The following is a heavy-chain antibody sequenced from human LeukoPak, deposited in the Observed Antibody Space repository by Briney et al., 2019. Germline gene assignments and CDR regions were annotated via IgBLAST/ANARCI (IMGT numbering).Heavy chain of an antibody. D-gene: IGHD1-1*01. V-gene: IGHV4-34*01. J-gene: IGHJ5*02. Sequence: SETLSLTCAVYGGSFSGYYWSWIRQPPGKGLEWIGEINHSGSTNYNPSLKSRVTISVDTSKNQFSLKLSSVTAADTAVYYCARWGDWNDVIRPVGSPYNWFDPWGQGTLVTVSS. CDR2: INHSGST. CDR3: ARWGDWNDVIRPVGSPYNWFDP. CDR1: GGSFSGYY.